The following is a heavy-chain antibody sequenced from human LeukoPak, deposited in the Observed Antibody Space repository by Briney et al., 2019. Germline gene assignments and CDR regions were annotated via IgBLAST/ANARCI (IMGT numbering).Heavy chain of an antibody. Sequence: PSETLSLTCTVSGGSISSYYWSWIRQPAGKGLEWIGRIYTSGSTNYNPSLKSRVTMSVDTSKNQFSLKLSSVTAADTAVYYCARSGVPAAIYYYYMDVWGKGTTVTISS. V-gene: IGHV4-4*07. D-gene: IGHD2-2*01. J-gene: IGHJ6*03. CDR2: IYTSGST. CDR3: ARSGVPAAIYYYYMDV. CDR1: GGSISSYY.